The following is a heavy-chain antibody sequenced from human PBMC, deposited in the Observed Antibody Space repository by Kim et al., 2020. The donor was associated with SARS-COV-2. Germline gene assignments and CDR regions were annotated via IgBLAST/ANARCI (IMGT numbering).Heavy chain of an antibody. CDR1: GFTFSSYE. Sequence: GGSLRLSCAASGFTFSSYEMNWVRQAPGKGLEWVSYISSSGSTIYYADSVKGRFTISRDNAKNSLYLQMNSLRAEDTAVYYCAREGIAAPIFDYWGQGTLVTVSS. CDR2: ISSSGSTI. J-gene: IGHJ4*02. V-gene: IGHV3-48*03. CDR3: AREGIAAPIFDY. D-gene: IGHD6-13*01.